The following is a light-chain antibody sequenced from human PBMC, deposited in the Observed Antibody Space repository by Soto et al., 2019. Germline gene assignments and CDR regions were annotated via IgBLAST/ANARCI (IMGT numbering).Light chain of an antibody. CDR3: CSYAGSSPWV. CDR2: EVT. J-gene: IGLJ3*02. V-gene: IGLV2-23*02. Sequence: QSALTQPASVSGSPGQSITISCTGTSSDVGGYNYVSWYQQHPGKAPKLVIYEVTKRPSGVSNRFSGSKSGNTASLTISGLQAEDETDYYCCSYAGSSPWVFGGGTKLTVL. CDR1: SSDVGGYNY.